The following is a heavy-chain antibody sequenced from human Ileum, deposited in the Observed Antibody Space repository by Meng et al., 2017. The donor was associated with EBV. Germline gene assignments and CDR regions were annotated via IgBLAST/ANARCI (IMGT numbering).Heavy chain of an antibody. CDR3: ASGHFYDGCFYYPFDY. CDR1: GDSVSSNSAS. J-gene: IGHJ4*02. D-gene: IGHD3-22*01. Sequence: VQLQQSGPGLVKPSQTLSLTCDISGDSVSSNSASWNWIRQSPSRGLEWLGRTYYRSRWYNDYAVSVKGRITINSDTSKNRFSLQLNSVTPEDTAVYYCASGHFYDGCFYYPFDYWGQGTLVTVSS. V-gene: IGHV6-1*01. CDR2: TYYRSRWYN.